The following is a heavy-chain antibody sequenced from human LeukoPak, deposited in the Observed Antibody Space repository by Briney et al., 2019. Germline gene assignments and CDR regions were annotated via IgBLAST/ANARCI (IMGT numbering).Heavy chain of an antibody. V-gene: IGHV1-2*02. CDR3: ARALIAVAGTTGGY. D-gene: IGHD6-19*01. Sequence: GASVKVSCKASGYTFTGYYMHWVRQAPGQGLEWMGWINPNSGGTNYAQKFQGRVTMTRDTSISTAYMELSRLRSDDTAVYYCARALIAVAGTTGGYWGQGTLITVSS. CDR2: INPNSGGT. J-gene: IGHJ4*02. CDR1: GYTFTGYY.